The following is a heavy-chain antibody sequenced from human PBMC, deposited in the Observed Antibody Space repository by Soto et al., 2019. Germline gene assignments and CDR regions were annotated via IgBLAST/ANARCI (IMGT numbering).Heavy chain of an antibody. CDR1: GYTFTSYD. V-gene: IGHV1-8*01. Sequence: QVQLVQSGAEVRKRGASVKVSCKTFGYTFTSYDINWVRQTTGQGLEWMGWMNPNSGNTAYAQKFQGGVTMTRNTSISTAYMELSSLRSEDTAVYYCARERSSGAFEIWGQGRMVTVSS. CDR3: ARERSSGAFEI. J-gene: IGHJ3*02. D-gene: IGHD1-26*01. CDR2: MNPNSGNT.